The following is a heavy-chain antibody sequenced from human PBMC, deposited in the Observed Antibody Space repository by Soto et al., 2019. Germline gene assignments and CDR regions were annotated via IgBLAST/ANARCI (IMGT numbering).Heavy chain of an antibody. CDR2: TFSGGNT. V-gene: IGHV3-53*02. Sequence: ELQLVETGGGLIQTGGPLDSPFQPPALGTGGNSLPGVANPQGKGLEWVSTTFSGGNTEYAASVKGRCSISRDNYKNTLYLQMDNLRVEDTAVYYCARKPPSAIQGWAFGMDVWGQGTTVSVSS. J-gene: IGHJ6*02. D-gene: IGHD2-21*01. CDR1: ALGTGGNS. CDR3: ARKPPSAIQGWAFGMDV.